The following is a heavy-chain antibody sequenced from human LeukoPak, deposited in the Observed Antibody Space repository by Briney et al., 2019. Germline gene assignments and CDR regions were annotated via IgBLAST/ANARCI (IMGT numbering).Heavy chain of an antibody. J-gene: IGHJ3*01. CDR1: GFNFNDAA. CDR2: IASSGRNT. CDR3: AKDIQLSA. V-gene: IGHV3-23*01. D-gene: IGHD5-24*01. Sequence: GGSLRLLCAASGFNFNDAAMTWVRQAPGKGLEWVSLIASSGRNTYYTDSVRGRFTISRDNSKKTLSLQMNSLRVEDTAIYYCAKDIQLSAWGLGTMVTVSS.